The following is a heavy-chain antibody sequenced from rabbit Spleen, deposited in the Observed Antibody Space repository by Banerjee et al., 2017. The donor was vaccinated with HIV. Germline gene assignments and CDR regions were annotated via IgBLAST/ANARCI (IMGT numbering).Heavy chain of an antibody. CDR2: IDTGSSGFT. D-gene: IGHD8-1*01. CDR1: GVSFSSSSY. Sequence: QSLEESGGDLVKHGASLTLTCTASGVSFSSSSYMCWVRRAPGKGLEWIACIDTGSSGFTYFATWAKGRFTCSKTSSTTVTLQMTSLTVADTATYFCARDAGSGHYIDAYFDLWGPGTLVTVS. V-gene: IGHV1S40*01. J-gene: IGHJ4*01. CDR3: ARDAGSGHYIDAYFDL.